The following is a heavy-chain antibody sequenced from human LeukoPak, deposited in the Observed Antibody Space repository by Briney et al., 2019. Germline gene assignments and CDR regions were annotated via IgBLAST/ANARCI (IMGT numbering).Heavy chain of an antibody. J-gene: IGHJ4*02. Sequence: GASVKVSCKASGYTFTGYYMHWVRQAPGQGLEWMGWINPNSGGTNYAQKFQGRVTMTRDTSISTAYMELSRLRSDDTAVYYCARLGSRVQLGPFDYWGQGTLVTVSS. CDR3: ARLGSRVQLGPFDY. D-gene: IGHD1-1*01. CDR2: INPNSGGT. V-gene: IGHV1-2*02. CDR1: GYTFTGYY.